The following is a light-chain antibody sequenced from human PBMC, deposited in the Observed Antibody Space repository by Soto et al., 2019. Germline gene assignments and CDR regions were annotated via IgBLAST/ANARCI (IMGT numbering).Light chain of an antibody. Sequence: QSVLTQPPSASGTPGQRVTISCSGSSSNIGSNTVNWYQQLPGTAPKLLIYNNNQWPSGVPDRFSGSKSGTSASLAISGLQSEDEADYYCATWDASLNGGVFGGGTKLTV. V-gene: IGLV1-44*01. CDR3: ATWDASLNGGV. CDR1: SSNIGSNT. J-gene: IGLJ3*02. CDR2: NNN.